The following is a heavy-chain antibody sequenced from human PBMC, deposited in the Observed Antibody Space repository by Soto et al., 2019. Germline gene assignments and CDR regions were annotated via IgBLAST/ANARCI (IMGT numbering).Heavy chain of an antibody. J-gene: IGHJ4*02. D-gene: IGHD6-19*01. CDR1: GYTFTSYA. Sequence: QVQLVQSGAEVKKPGASVKVSCKASGYTFTSYAMHWVRQAPGQRLEWMGWINAGNGNTKYSQQCQGRVTITRDTSASTAYMELSSLRSEDAAVYYCARGGQVAGTDWGQGTLVTVSS. CDR3: ARGGQVAGTD. V-gene: IGHV1-3*01. CDR2: INAGNGNT.